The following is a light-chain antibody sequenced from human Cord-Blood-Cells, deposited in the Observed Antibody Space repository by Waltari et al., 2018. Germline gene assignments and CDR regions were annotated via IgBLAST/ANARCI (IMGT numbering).Light chain of an antibody. V-gene: IGKV3-11*01. CDR3: QQSSNWPT. CDR2: DAS. Sequence: EIVLTQSPATLSLSPGERATLSCRASQSVSSYLAWYQPKPGQAPRLLIYDASNMATGIPGRFRGSGSGTDFTLTISSLEPEDFAVYYCQQSSNWPTFGGGTKVEIK. CDR1: QSVSSY. J-gene: IGKJ4*01.